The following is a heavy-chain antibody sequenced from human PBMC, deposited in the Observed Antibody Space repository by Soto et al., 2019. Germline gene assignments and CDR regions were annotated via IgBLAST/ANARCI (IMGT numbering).Heavy chain of an antibody. J-gene: IGHJ6*02. CDR3: ARHSSLRGYCISTSCYGYYYGMDV. Sequence: QVQLVQSGAEVKKPGSSVKVSCKASGGTFSSYAISWVRQAPGQGLEWMGGIIPIFGTADYAQKFQGRVTLTAXEXTXTXXLELSRLRSEDTAVYSCARHSSLRGYCISTSCYGYYYGMDVWGQGTTVTVSS. D-gene: IGHD2-2*01. CDR2: IIPIFGTA. CDR1: GGTFSSYA. V-gene: IGHV1-69*12.